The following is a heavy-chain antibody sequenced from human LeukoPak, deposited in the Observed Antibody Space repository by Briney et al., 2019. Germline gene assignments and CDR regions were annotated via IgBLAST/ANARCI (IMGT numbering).Heavy chain of an antibody. CDR3: AKSRGGDYGVGGDY. Sequence: GRSLRLSCAASGFTFSSYGMHWVRQAPGKGLEWVAVISYDGSNKYYADSVKGRLTISRDNSKNTLYLQMNSLRAEDTAVYYCAKSRGGDYGVGGDYWGQGTLVTVSS. V-gene: IGHV3-30*18. J-gene: IGHJ4*02. D-gene: IGHD4-17*01. CDR2: ISYDGSNK. CDR1: GFTFSSYG.